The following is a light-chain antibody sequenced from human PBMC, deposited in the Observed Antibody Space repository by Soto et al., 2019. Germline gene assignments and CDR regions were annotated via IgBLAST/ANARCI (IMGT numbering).Light chain of an antibody. CDR3: QQRRDWPLT. J-gene: IGKJ4*01. V-gene: IGKV3-11*01. CDR2: DAS. CDR1: QSIGIY. Sequence: EVVLTQSPATLSLSPGERTTLSCRASQSIGIYLAWYQQKAGQPPSLLIYDASYRATGIPARFSGSGSGTDYPLTISSLERDDFAVYSCQQRRDWPLTFGGGTKVEIK.